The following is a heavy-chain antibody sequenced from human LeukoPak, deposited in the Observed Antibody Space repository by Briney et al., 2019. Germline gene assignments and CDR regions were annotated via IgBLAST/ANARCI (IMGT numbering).Heavy chain of an antibody. D-gene: IGHD3-22*01. CDR2: INHSGST. Sequence: SSETLSLTCAVYGGSFSGYYWSWIRQPPGKGLEWIGEINHSGSTNYNPSLKSRVTISVDTSKNQFSLKLSSVTAADTAVYYCASTGDSSGYYYDYWGQGTLVTVSS. V-gene: IGHV4-34*01. CDR1: GGSFSGYY. CDR3: ASTGDSSGYYYDY. J-gene: IGHJ4*02.